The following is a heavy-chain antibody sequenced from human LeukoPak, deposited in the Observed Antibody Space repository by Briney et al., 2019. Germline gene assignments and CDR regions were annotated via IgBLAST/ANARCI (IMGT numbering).Heavy chain of an antibody. J-gene: IGHJ4*02. CDR2: ISYDGSNK. Sequence: KAGGSLRLSCAASGFTFSSYAMHWVRKAPSKGLEWVAVISYDGSNKYYADSVKGRFTISRDNSKNTLYLQMNSLRAEDTAVYYCASFTFHWGQGTLVTVSS. V-gene: IGHV3-30-3*01. D-gene: IGHD3-16*01. CDR3: ASFTFH. CDR1: GFTFSSYA.